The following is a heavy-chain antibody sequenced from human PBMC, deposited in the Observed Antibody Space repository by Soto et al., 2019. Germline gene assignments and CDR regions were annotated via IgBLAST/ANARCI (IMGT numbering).Heavy chain of an antibody. Sequence: EVQLVESGGGLVQPGGSLRLSCTVSGFTFGNYWMTWVRQAPGKGLEWVANMNQNGSAKYYVDSVKGRFAISRDNAKNSLYLLMNSLSAEDTAVYYCASYRVSYAMDVWGQGTTVTVSS. V-gene: IGHV3-7*05. CDR2: MNQNGSAK. CDR1: GFTFGNYW. J-gene: IGHJ6*02. CDR3: ASYRVSYAMDV.